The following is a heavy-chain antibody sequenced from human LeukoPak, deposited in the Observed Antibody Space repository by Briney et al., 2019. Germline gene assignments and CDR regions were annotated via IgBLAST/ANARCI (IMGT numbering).Heavy chain of an antibody. CDR3: ARRTVGYDYVWGSYAYSFIDY. V-gene: IGHV4-34*01. Sequence: KPSETLSLTCAVYGGSFNGYLWTWIRQPPGKGLERIGEINNSGSTNYSPSLKSRVTISEDTSKNQCSLNLSSVTAADTAVYYCARRTVGYDYVWGSYAYSFIDYWGQGILVTVSS. D-gene: IGHD3-16*01. CDR1: GGSFNGYL. J-gene: IGHJ4*02. CDR2: INNSGST.